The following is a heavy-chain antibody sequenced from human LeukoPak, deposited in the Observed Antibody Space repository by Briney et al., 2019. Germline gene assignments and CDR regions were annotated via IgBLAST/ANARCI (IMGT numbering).Heavy chain of an antibody. V-gene: IGHV4-39*02. J-gene: IGHJ4*02. CDR3: ARENGDYALDY. CDR1: GGSISSSSYY. Sequence: PSETLSLTCFVSGGSISSSSYYWGWIRQPPGKGLEWIGNIYYRGSTYYNPSLKSRVTISVDTSKNQFSLRLSSVTAADTAVYYCARENGDYALDYWGQGTLVTASS. D-gene: IGHD4-17*01. CDR2: IYYRGST.